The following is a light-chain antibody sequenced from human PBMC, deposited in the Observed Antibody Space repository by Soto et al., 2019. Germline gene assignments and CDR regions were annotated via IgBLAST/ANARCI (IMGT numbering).Light chain of an antibody. CDR2: AAS. V-gene: IGKV1-8*01. Sequence: AIRMTPSPSSLSPSTGDRVTITCRASQDISSYLAWYQQEPGKAPKLLIYAASTLQSGVPSRFSGSGSGADFTLTIICLQSEDFATYYCQQYYTYPQTCGQGTKVESK. CDR3: QQYYTYPQT. CDR1: QDISSY. J-gene: IGKJ1*01.